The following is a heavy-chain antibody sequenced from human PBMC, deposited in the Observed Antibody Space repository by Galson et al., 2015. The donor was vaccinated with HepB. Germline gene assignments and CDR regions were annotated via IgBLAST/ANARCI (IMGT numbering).Heavy chain of an antibody. CDR1: RFTFSSYP. V-gene: IGHV3-30-3*01. CDR2: ISYEGNKM. D-gene: IGHD1-1*01. CDR3: VRGAAGTRVAWLDS. J-gene: IGHJ5*01. Sequence: SLRLSCAASRFTFSSYPMHWVRQAPGKGLEWVAVISYEGNKMHYADSVKGRFTISRDNSKNSLYLQMNNLRAEDTSFYYCVRGAAGTRVAWLDSWGQGTLVTVSS.